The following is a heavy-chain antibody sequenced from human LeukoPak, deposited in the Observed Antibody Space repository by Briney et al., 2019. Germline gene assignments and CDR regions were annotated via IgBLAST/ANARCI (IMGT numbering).Heavy chain of an antibody. CDR3: ARGRRTAMVYYYYYMDV. V-gene: IGHV4-4*02. CDR1: GGSISSTNW. CDR2: IYHSGST. Sequence: PSETLSLTCAVSGGSISSTNWWSWVRQPPGKWLEWIGEIYHSGSTNYNPSLKSRVTISVDTSKNQFSLKLSSVTAADTAVYYCARGRRTAMVYYYYYMDVWGKGTTVTVSS. D-gene: IGHD5-18*01. J-gene: IGHJ6*03.